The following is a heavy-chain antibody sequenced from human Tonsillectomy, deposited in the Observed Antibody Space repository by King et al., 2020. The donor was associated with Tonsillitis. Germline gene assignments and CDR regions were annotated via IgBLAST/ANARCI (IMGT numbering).Heavy chain of an antibody. CDR2: INTRANTI. CDR3: ARDWNYAGDY. Sequence: VQLVESGGGWISLGGSLRLSCTASGFTFSDYRMHWVRQAPGKGLEWVSYINTRANTIDYADSVKGRFTISRDNAKNSLYLQMNSLRAEDTAVYYCARDWNYAGDYWAQGTLVTVSS. CDR1: GFTFSDYR. D-gene: IGHD1-7*01. V-gene: IGHV3-48*01. J-gene: IGHJ4*02.